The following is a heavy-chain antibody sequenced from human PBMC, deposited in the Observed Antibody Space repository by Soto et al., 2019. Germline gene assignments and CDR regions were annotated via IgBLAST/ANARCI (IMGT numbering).Heavy chain of an antibody. Sequence: GGSLRLSCAASGFTFSSYAMSWVRQAPGKGLEWVSAISGSGGSTYYADSVKGRFTISRDNSKNTLYLQMNSLRAEDTAVYYCAKVLRYFDWLFTGSMDVWGQGTTVTVSS. CDR1: GFTFSSYA. J-gene: IGHJ6*02. CDR2: ISGSGGST. V-gene: IGHV3-23*01. CDR3: AKVLRYFDWLFTGSMDV. D-gene: IGHD3-9*01.